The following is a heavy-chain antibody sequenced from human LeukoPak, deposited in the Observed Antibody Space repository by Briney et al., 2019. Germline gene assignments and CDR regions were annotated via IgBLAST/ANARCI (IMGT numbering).Heavy chain of an antibody. J-gene: IGHJ5*02. Sequence: SQTLSLTCAVSGDSVSNKMGAWNWIRQSPSRGLEWLGRTYLRSEWHTDYAFSVRGRLTLTADTSKNHFSLQLASVTPEDSAVYYCASGWALSWGQGTLVTVSS. CDR1: GDSVSNKMGA. CDR3: ASGWALS. D-gene: IGHD1-26*01. CDR2: TYLRSEWHT. V-gene: IGHV6-1*01.